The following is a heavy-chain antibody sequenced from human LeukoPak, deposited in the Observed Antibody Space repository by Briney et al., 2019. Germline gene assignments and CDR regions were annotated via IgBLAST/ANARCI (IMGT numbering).Heavy chain of an antibody. J-gene: IGHJ4*02. V-gene: IGHV4-59*06. Sequence: SETLSLTCTVSGGSISSYYWSWIRQHPGKGLEWIGYIYYSGSTYYNPSLKSRVTISSDTSKNQYSLKLSSVTAADTAVYYCARTLGSSARGYYFDSWGQGTLVTVSP. D-gene: IGHD3-22*01. CDR2: IYYSGST. CDR1: GGSISSYY. CDR3: ARTLGSSARGYYFDS.